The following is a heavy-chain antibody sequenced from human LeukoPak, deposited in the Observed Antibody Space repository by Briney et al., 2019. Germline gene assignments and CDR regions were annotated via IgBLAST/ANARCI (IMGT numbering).Heavy chain of an antibody. CDR2: IYHSGST. J-gene: IGHJ4*02. Sequence: ASETLSLTCTVSGGSISSSSYYWGWIRQPPGKGLEWIGSIYHSGSTYYNPSLKSRVTISVDTSKNQFSLKLSSVTAADTAVYYCARQPAMAPFDYWGQGTLVTVSS. CDR1: GGSISSSSYY. V-gene: IGHV4-39*01. CDR3: ARQPAMAPFDY. D-gene: IGHD5-18*01.